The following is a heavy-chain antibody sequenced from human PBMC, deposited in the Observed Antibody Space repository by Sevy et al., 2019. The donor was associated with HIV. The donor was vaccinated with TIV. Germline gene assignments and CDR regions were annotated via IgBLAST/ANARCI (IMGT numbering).Heavy chain of an antibody. CDR2: IYPDDSDI. V-gene: IGHV5-51*01. Sequence: GESLKISCRGSGYRFTSYWIAWVRQMPGKGLEWMGIIYPDDSDIRYSPSLQGQVTISVDKSISTAYLQWSSLKASDTAMYFCARRFYDTTGYPQYYFAYWGQGTLVTVSS. CDR1: GYRFTSYW. CDR3: ARRFYDTTGYPQYYFAY. D-gene: IGHD3-22*01. J-gene: IGHJ4*02.